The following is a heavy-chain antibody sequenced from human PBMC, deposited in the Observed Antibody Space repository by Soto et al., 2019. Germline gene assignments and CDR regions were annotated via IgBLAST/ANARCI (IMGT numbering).Heavy chain of an antibody. V-gene: IGHV3-64D*06. D-gene: IGHD3-22*01. CDR2: ISSNGGST. CDR1: GFTFSSYA. J-gene: IGHJ4*02. Sequence: LRLSCSASGFTFSSYAMHWVRQAPGKGLEYVSAISSNGGSTYYADSVKGRFTISRDNSKDTLYLQMSSLRAEDTAVYYCVKDYDSSGYSRYYFDYWGQGTLVTVSS. CDR3: VKDYDSSGYSRYYFDY.